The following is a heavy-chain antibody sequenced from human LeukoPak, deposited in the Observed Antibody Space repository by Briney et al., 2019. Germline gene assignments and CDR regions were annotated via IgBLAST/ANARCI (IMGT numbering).Heavy chain of an antibody. CDR1: GFTFSSYA. V-gene: IGHV3-23*01. CDR2: ISGSGGST. D-gene: IGHD3-9*01. J-gene: IGHJ4*02. Sequence: GGSLRLSCAASGFTFSSYAMSWVRQAPGKGLEWVSAISGSGGSTYYADSVKGRFTISRDNSKNTLYLQMNSLRAEDTAVYYCAKAPLRFLTGTPFDYWGQGTLVTVSS. CDR3: AKAPLRFLTGTPFDY.